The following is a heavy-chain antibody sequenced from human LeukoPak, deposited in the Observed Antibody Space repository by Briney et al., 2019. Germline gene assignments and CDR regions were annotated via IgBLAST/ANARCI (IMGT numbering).Heavy chain of an antibody. CDR3: ARESLRDSGSYGYYFDY. V-gene: IGHV3-21*01. D-gene: IGHD1-26*01. J-gene: IGHJ4*02. CDR1: GFIFSTYE. Sequence: PGGSLRLSCAASGFIFSTYEMNWVRQAPGKGLEWVSSISSSSSYIYCADSVRGRFTISRDNAKNSLYLQMNSLRAEDTAVYYCARESLRDSGSYGYYFDYWGQGTLVTVSS. CDR2: ISSSSSYI.